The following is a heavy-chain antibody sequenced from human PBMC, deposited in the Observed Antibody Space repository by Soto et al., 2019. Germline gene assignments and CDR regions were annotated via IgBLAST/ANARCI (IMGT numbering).Heavy chain of an antibody. D-gene: IGHD2-15*01. CDR1: GYRFTSQC. V-gene: IGHV5-10-1*01. CDR2: IDPSDSYS. J-gene: IGHJ6*02. Sequence: PGESVKISCKGSGYRFTSQCISWVRQMPWKGLEWMGRIDPSDSYSNYSPSFQGHVTISADRSISTAYLHWSSLKASDTAMYYCVRTVVTTNTYYGMDVWGQGTTVTVSS. CDR3: VRTVVTTNTYYGMDV.